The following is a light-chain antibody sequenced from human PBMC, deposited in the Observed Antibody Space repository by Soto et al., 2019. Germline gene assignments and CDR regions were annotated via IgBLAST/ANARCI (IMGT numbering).Light chain of an antibody. CDR3: QQYNNWPLT. J-gene: IGKJ1*01. Sequence: EMVMTRSPPTLSVTQGDRATLSCRSSQTIYSNVAWYQQRPGQAPRLLIYRASARATGIPARFSGSGSGTEFTLTIGSLQSEDFAVYYCQQYNNWPLTFGQGTKVDI. CDR2: RAS. CDR1: QTIYSN. V-gene: IGKV3-15*01.